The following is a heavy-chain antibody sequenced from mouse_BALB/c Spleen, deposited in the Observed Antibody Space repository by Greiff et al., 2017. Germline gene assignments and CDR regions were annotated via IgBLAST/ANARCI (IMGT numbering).Heavy chain of an antibody. CDR3: TRGNYEAMDY. CDR1: GFTFSNYW. D-gene: IGHD2-1*01. J-gene: IGHJ4*01. V-gene: IGHV6-6*02. CDR2: IRLKSNNYAT. Sequence: EVQLQESGGGLVQPGGSMKLSCVASGFTFSNYWMNWVRQSPEKGLEWVAEIRLKSNNYATHYAESVKGRFTISRDDSKSSVYLQMNNLRAEDTGIYYCTRGNYEAMDYWGQGTSVTVSS.